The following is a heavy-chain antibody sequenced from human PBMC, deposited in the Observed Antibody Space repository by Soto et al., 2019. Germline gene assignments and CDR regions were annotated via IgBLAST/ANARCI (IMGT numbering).Heavy chain of an antibody. D-gene: IGHD3-10*01. Sequence: PPGKGLEWIGYIYYSGSTNYNPSLKRRVTISIDKSKTQFSLILESVTATDTAVYYCARHGFGSIHALVDVWGQGTTVTVSS. CDR3: ARHGFGSIHALVDV. V-gene: IGHV4-59*08. CDR2: IYYSGST. J-gene: IGHJ6*02.